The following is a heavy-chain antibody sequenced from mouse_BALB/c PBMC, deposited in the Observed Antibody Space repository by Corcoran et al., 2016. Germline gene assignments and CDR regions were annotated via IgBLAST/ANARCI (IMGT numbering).Heavy chain of an antibody. J-gene: IGHJ4*01. CDR1: GYTFTNYG. CDR3: AREPRAMDY. Sequence: QIQLVQSGPELKKPGETVKISCKASGYTFTNYGMNWVKQAPGKGLKWMGWINTYTGEPTYADDFKGRFAFSLETSASTDYLQINNLKNEDTATYVCAREPRAMDYWGQGTSVTVSS. CDR2: INTYTGEP. V-gene: IGHV9-3-1*01.